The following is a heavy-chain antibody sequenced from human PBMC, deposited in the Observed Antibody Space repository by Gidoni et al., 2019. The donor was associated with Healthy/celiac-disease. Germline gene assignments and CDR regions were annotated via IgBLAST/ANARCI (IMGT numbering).Heavy chain of an antibody. Sequence: EVQLVESGGGLIQPGGSLRLSCAASGFTVSSHYMSWVRQAPGKGLEWVSVIYSGGSTYYADAVKCRCTISRDNSKNTRYLQMNSLRAEYTAVYYCARLSSWAWYFDLWGRGTLVTVSS. D-gene: IGHD6-13*01. J-gene: IGHJ2*01. V-gene: IGHV3-53*01. CDR1: GFTVSSHY. CDR3: ARLSSWAWYFDL. CDR2: IYSGGST.